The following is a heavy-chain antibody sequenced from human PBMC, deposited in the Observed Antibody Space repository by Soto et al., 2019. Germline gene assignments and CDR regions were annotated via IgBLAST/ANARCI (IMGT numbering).Heavy chain of an antibody. D-gene: IGHD2-21*01. CDR1: GYTFINYH. CDR2: INTYNGMT. CDR3: GNSQLGEIATD. V-gene: IGHV1-18*01. Sequence: QVQLVQSGGEVKKPGASVTVSCKASGYTFINYHITWVRQAPGQGLEWMAWINTYNGMTDYAQRFQGRVTMTRDTATSKAYRELRNRGSDDTAVYFCGNSQLGEIATDWGQGTLVTVSS. J-gene: IGHJ4*02.